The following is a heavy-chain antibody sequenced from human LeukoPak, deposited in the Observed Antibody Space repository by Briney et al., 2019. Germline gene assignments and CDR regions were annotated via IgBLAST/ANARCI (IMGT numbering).Heavy chain of an antibody. V-gene: IGHV3-74*01. CDR2: LSSDGRST. J-gene: IGHJ4*02. D-gene: IGHD3-22*01. CDR1: GFTVSTYW. CDR3: ARSYNYRFDY. Sequence: PGGSLRISCEVSGFTVSTYWMHWVRQGPGKGLEWVARLSSDGRSTNYADFVKGRATISRDNAKNTLFLEMSGLRADDTAVYYCARSYNYRFDYWGQGTLVVVSS.